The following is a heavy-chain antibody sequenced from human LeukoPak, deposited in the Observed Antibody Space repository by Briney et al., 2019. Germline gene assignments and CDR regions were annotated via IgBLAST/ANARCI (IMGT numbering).Heavy chain of an antibody. Sequence: GGSLRLSCAAPGFTVSSNYMSWVRQAPAKEMPWVSVIYSGGNTYYANSVKGRLTISRDNSKNTLYLQMNSLRVEDTAVYYCARGSFRWSIDYGDYTDAFDIWGQGTMVTVSS. D-gene: IGHD4-17*01. CDR1: GFTVSSNY. J-gene: IGHJ3*02. V-gene: IGHV3-53*01. CDR3: ARGSFRWSIDYGDYTDAFDI. CDR2: IYSGGNT.